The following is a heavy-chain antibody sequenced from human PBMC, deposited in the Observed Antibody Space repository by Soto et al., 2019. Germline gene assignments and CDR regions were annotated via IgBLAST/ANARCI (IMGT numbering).Heavy chain of an antibody. J-gene: IGHJ4*02. D-gene: IGHD6-6*01. CDR3: ARDTYSSSGIDY. V-gene: IGHV3-7*05. CDR2: IKQDGSEK. Sequence: TGGSLRLSCAASGFIFSRYWMSWVRQAPGKGLEWVANIKQDGSEKYYVDSVRGRFTIFRDNARSSLYLQMNSLRAEDTAVYYCARDTYSSSGIDYWGQGTLVTVSS. CDR1: GFIFSRYW.